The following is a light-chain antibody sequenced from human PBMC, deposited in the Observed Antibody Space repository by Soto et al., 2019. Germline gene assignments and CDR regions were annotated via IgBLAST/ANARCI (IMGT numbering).Light chain of an antibody. Sequence: DIVMTQSPDSLAVSLGERATINCKSSQSVLYNSNNKNHLAWYQQKPGQPPKLLIYWASTRESGVPDRFSGSGSGTDFPLTISSLQAEDVAVYYCQQYYGTPPWTFGQGTKVEIK. CDR2: WAS. J-gene: IGKJ1*01. CDR3: QQYYGTPPWT. CDR1: QSVLYNSNNKNH. V-gene: IGKV4-1*01.